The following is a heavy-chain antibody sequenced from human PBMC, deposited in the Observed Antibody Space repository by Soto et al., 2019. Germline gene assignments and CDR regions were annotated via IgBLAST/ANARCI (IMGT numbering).Heavy chain of an antibody. CDR3: ARPEVGQQLGSWAFDI. V-gene: IGHV5-51*01. Sequence: GESLKISCKGSGYSFTSYWIGWVRQMPGKGLEWMGIIHAGDSDTRYSPSFQGQVTISADKSISTAYLQWSSLKASDTAMYYCARPEVGQQLGSWAFDIWGQGTMVTVSS. CDR1: GYSFTSYW. CDR2: IHAGDSDT. J-gene: IGHJ3*02. D-gene: IGHD6-13*01.